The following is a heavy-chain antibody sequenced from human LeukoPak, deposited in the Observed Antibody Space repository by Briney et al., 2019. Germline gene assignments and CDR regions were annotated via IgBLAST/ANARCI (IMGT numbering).Heavy chain of an antibody. J-gene: IGHJ4*02. CDR2: IYYSGST. Sequence: SETLSLTCTVSGGSISSSSYYWGWIRQPPGKGLEWIGSIYYSGSTYYNPSLKSRVTISVDTSKNQFSLKLSSVTAADTAVYYCARDGLWAVRGVLYYFDYWGQGTLVTVSS. V-gene: IGHV4-39*07. CDR3: ARDGLWAVRGVLYYFDY. D-gene: IGHD3-10*01. CDR1: GGSISSSSYY.